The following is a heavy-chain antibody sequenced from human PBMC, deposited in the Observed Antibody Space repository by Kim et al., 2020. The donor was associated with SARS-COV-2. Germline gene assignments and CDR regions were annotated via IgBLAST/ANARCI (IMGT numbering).Heavy chain of an antibody. CDR3: ARLGSGTWSNLDY. V-gene: IGHV3-33*01. Sequence: AASVKARFTISRDDSKSTLYLQMNSLRVDDSAVYFCARLGSGTWSNLDYWGQGTLVTVSS. D-gene: IGHD6-13*01. J-gene: IGHJ4*02.